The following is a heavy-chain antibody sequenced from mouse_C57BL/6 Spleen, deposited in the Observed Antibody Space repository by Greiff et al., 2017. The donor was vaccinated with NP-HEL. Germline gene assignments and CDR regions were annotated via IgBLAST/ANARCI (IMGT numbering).Heavy chain of an antibody. J-gene: IGHJ1*03. V-gene: IGHV5-4*01. CDR3: ARDPLGGYFDV. D-gene: IGHD3-3*01. CDR1: GFTFSSYA. Sequence: EVQLVESGGGLVKPGGSLKLSCAASGFTFSSYAMSWVRQTPEKRLEWVATISDGGSYTYYPDNVKGRFTISRDNAKNNLYLQMSHLKSEDTAMYYCARDPLGGYFDVWGTGTTVTVSS. CDR2: ISDGGSYT.